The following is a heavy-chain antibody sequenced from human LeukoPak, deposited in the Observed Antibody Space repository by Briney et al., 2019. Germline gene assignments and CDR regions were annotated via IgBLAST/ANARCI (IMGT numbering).Heavy chain of an antibody. CDR1: GGSMTTHH. CDR2: VFDSGRT. J-gene: IGHJ4*02. D-gene: IGHD5-18*01. Sequence: PSKTLSLTCTVSGGSMTTHHWNWIRQTPGKGLEWIGYVFDSGRTKVNPSLTSRVTLSTDTSKNQLSLRLSSVTAADTAVYYCTTIKRGDIFGYFDFWGQGILVTVSS. CDR3: TTIKRGDIFGYFDF. V-gene: IGHV4-59*11.